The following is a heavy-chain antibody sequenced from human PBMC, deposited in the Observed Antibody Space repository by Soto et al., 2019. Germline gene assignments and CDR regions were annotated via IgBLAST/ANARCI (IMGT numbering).Heavy chain of an antibody. CDR2: ISYDGSNK. D-gene: IGHD4-4*01. CDR3: AKGLQLYYYYGMAV. V-gene: IGHV3-30*18. CDR1: GFTFSSYG. J-gene: IGHJ6*02. Sequence: PGGSLRLSCAASGFTFSSYGMHWVRQAPGKGLEWVAVISYDGSNKYYADSVKGRFTISRDNSKNTLYLQMNSLRAEDTAVYYCAKGLQLYYYYGMAVWGQGTTVTVSS.